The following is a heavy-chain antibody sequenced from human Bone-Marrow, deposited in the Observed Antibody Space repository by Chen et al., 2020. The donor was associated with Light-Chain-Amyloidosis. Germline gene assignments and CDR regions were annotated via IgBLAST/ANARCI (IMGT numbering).Heavy chain of an antibody. CDR1: GFSFSSYW. CDR2: INTDGSTT. Sequence: VNLVESGGGVVQPGGSLRLSCAASGFSFSSYWMHWVRQAPGKGLVWVSRINTDGSTTTYADSVRGRFTISRDNAKNTLFLQMSSLRAEDTAIYYCVYDSHREAAFDIWGQGTMVTVSS. CDR3: VYDSHREAAFDI. D-gene: IGHD3-22*01. J-gene: IGHJ3*02. V-gene: IGHV3-74*02.